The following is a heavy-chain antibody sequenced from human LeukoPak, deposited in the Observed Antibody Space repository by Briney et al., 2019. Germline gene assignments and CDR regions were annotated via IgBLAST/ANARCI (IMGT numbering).Heavy chain of an antibody. V-gene: IGHV4-59*01. D-gene: IGHD6-6*01. CDR1: GGSISTYY. CDR2: IYHSGST. Sequence: SETLSLTCTVSGGSISTYYWNWIRQPPGKGLEWIGYIYHSGSTNYNPSLQSRVTISVDTSKNQFSLNLNSVTAADTAVHYCARGGAARLHFQNWGQGTLVTVSS. J-gene: IGHJ1*01. CDR3: ARGGAARLHFQN.